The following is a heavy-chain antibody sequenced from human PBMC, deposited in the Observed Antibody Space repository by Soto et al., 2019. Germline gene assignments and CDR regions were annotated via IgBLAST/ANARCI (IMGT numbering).Heavy chain of an antibody. V-gene: IGHV4-30-2*01. CDR2: IYHSGRT. CDR3: AAGGGLPRYY. Sequence: QLQLQESGSGLVKPSQTLSLTCAVSGGSISSGGYSWSWIRQPPGKGLEWIGYIYHSGRTYYNPSLKSRVTISVDRSKNQFSLRLSSVTAAETAVYYCAAGGGLPRYYWGQGTLVTVSS. D-gene: IGHD5-12*01. J-gene: IGHJ4*02. CDR1: GGSISSGGYS.